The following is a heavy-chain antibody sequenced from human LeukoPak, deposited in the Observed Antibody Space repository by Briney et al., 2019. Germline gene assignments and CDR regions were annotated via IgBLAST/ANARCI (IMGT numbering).Heavy chain of an antibody. Sequence: GGSLRLSCAASGFTFSSYAMNWVRQAPGKGPEWVAVITNDGSRQYYTDSVKGRFTISRDNSKNTLSLQMNSLRAEDTAVYYCVKSSGTNDYGMDAWGQGTTVTVPS. J-gene: IGHJ6*02. V-gene: IGHV3-30*18. CDR3: VKSSGTNDYGMDA. CDR2: ITNDGSRQ. D-gene: IGHD3-10*01. CDR1: GFTFSSYA.